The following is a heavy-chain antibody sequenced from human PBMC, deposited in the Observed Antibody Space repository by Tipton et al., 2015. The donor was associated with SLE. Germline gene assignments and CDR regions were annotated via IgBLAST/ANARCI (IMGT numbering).Heavy chain of an antibody. Sequence: TLSLTCTVSGGSFSSGGYYWSWVRQSAGKGLEWIGRIYISGSANYNPSFESRVTISRDTSKNQFSLKLSSVTAADSAVYYCARTIAEQVAGFYYYYYMDVWGKGATVTVSS. J-gene: IGHJ6*03. CDR1: GGSFSSGGYY. D-gene: IGHD1/OR15-1a*01. CDR3: ARTIAEQVAGFYYYYYMDV. CDR2: IYISGSA. V-gene: IGHV4-61*02.